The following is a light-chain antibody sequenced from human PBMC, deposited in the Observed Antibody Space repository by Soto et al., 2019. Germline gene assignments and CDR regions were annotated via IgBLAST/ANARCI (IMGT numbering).Light chain of an antibody. CDR3: GKWDSSLSAGV. J-gene: IGLJ3*02. CDR1: SSNIGNNY. V-gene: IGLV1-51*01. Sequence: QSALTQPPSVSAAPGQKVTISCSGSSSNIGNNYVSWYQQLPGTAPKLLIYDSTQRPSGIPDRFSGSKSGTSTTLGITGLQTGDEADYYCGKWDSSLSAGVFGGGTKLTVL. CDR2: DST.